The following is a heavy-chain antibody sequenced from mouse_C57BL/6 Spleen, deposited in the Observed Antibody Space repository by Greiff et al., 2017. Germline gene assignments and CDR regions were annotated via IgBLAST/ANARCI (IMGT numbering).Heavy chain of an antibody. CDR1: GFTFSNYW. J-gene: IGHJ1*03. Sequence: EVQGVESGGGLVQPGGSIKLSCVASGFTFSNYWMNWVRQSPEKGLEWVAQIRLKSDNYATHYAESVKGRFTISRDDSKSSVYLQMNNLRAEDTGIYYCTGRYFDVWGTGTTVTVSS. CDR2: IRLKSDNYAT. V-gene: IGHV6-3*01. CDR3: TGRYFDV.